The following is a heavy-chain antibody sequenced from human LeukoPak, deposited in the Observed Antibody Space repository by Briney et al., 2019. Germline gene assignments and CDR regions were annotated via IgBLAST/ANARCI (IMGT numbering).Heavy chain of an antibody. CDR1: GGSISSYY. V-gene: IGHV4-59*01. CDR3: ARGPAVQLERLYAFDY. D-gene: IGHD1-1*01. CDR2: IYYSGST. Sequence: SETLSLTCTVSGGSISSYYWSWIRQPPGKGLEWIGYIYYSGSTNYNPSLKSRVTISVDTSKRQFSLNLSSVTAADTAAYYCARGPAVQLERLYAFDYWGQGALVTVSS. J-gene: IGHJ4*02.